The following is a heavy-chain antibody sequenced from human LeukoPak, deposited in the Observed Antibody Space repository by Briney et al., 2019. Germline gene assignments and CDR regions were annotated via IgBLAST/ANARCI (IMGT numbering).Heavy chain of an antibody. D-gene: IGHD6-6*01. CDR3: ARDDRKYSSSLPLRDYYMDV. CDR2: ISSSSSYI. CDR1: GFTFRSYT. J-gene: IGHJ6*03. Sequence: WSLRLSCAASGFTFRSYTMNWVRQAPGKGLEWVSSISSSSSYIYYADSVKGRFTISRDNAKNSLYLQMNSLIAEDKAVYYCARDDRKYSSSLPLRDYYMDVWGKGPTVTVSS. V-gene: IGHV3-21*01.